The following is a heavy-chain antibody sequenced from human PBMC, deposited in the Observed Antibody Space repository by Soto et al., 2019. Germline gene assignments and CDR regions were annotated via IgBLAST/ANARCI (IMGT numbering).Heavy chain of an antibody. V-gene: IGHV5-51*01. Sequence: GESLKISCKGSGYSFTSYWIGWVRQMPGKGLEWMGIIYPGDSDTRYSPSFQGQVTISADKSISTAYLQWSSLKASDTAMYYCARLGDVDTAMVQESYYYYGMDVWGQGTTVTAP. CDR2: IYPGDSDT. D-gene: IGHD5-18*01. CDR1: GYSFTSYW. CDR3: ARLGDVDTAMVQESYYYYGMDV. J-gene: IGHJ6*02.